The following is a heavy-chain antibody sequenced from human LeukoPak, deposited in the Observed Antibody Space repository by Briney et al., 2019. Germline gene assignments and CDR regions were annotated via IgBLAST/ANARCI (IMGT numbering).Heavy chain of an antibody. CDR2: ISSGSSYI. CDR1: GFTFSSYS. Sequence: GGSLRLSCAASGFTFSSYSMNWVRQAPGKGLEWVSSISSGSSYIYYSDSVQGRFTISRDNAKNSLYLQMNSLRAEDTAVYYCTRGTPTTREFDYWGQGTLVTVSS. V-gene: IGHV3-21*01. D-gene: IGHD4-11*01. CDR3: TRGTPTTREFDY. J-gene: IGHJ4*02.